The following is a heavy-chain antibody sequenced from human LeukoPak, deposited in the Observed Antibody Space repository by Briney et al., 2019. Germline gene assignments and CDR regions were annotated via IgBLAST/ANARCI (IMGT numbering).Heavy chain of an antibody. J-gene: IGHJ4*02. Sequence: PGGSLRLSCAASGFTFSSYAMSWVRQAPGKGLEWVSAISGSGGSTYYADSVKGRFTISRDNSKNTLYLQMNSLRAEDTALYYCAKDIGSVVTTPVGFDYWGQGTLVTVSS. CDR1: GFTFSSYA. V-gene: IGHV3-23*01. CDR3: AKDIGSVVTTPVGFDY. D-gene: IGHD4-23*01. CDR2: ISGSGGST.